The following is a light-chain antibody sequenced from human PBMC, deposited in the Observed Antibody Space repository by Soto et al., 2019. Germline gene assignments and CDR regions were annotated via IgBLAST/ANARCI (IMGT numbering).Light chain of an antibody. CDR2: AAS. J-gene: IGKJ3*01. V-gene: IGKV1-27*01. CDR1: QGISNY. CDR3: QKYNSATPLFT. Sequence: DIQMTQSPSSLSASVGDRVTITCRASQGISNYLAWYQQKPGKVPKLLIYAASTLQSGVPSRFSGSGSGTDYTLTISSLQPEDVATYYCQKYNSATPLFTFGPGTKVDI.